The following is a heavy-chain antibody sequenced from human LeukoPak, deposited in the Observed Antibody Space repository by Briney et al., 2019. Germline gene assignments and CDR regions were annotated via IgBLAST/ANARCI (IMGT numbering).Heavy chain of an antibody. J-gene: IGHJ3*02. D-gene: IGHD4/OR15-4a*01. Sequence: ASVKVSCEASGYTFTTYYMHWVRRAPGQGLDWMGIINPSGGATSYAQKFQGRVTMTRDTSTSTVYMELSSLRSEDTAVYYCARDRGSAKDMGWAFDIWGQGTMVTVSS. CDR2: INPSGGAT. V-gene: IGHV1-46*01. CDR1: GYTFTTYY. CDR3: ARDRGSAKDMGWAFDI.